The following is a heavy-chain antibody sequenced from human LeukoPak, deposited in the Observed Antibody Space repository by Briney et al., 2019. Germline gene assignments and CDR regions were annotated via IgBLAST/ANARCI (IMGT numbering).Heavy chain of an antibody. Sequence: PSETMSLTCTVSGGSISSYYWSWIRQPPGKGLEWIGYIYYSGSTNYNPSLKSRVTISVDTSKNQFSLKLSSVTAADTAVYYCAREAPMAGGPFDYWGQGTLVTVSS. CDR2: IYYSGST. CDR1: GGSISSYY. CDR3: AREAPMAGGPFDY. V-gene: IGHV4-59*01. J-gene: IGHJ4*02. D-gene: IGHD4-23*01.